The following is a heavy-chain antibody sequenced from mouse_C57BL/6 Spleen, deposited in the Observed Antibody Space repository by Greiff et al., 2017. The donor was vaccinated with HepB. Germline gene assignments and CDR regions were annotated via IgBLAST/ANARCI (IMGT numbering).Heavy chain of an antibody. CDR3: ARLPLLYYAMDY. D-gene: IGHD2-1*01. V-gene: IGHV1-80*01. Sequence: QVQLQQSGAELVKPGASVKISCKASGYSFSSYWMNWVKQRPGKGLEWIGQIYPGDGDTNYNGKFKGKATLTADKSSSTAYMQLSSLTSEDSAVYFCARLPLLYYAMDYWGQGTSVTVSS. J-gene: IGHJ4*01. CDR1: GYSFSSYW. CDR2: IYPGDGDT.